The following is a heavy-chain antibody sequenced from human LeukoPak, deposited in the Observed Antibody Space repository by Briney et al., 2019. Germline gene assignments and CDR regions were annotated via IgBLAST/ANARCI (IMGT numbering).Heavy chain of an antibody. J-gene: IGHJ4*02. CDR1: GGSISSGSSY. CDR3: ARDYHSSGWTFFDY. CDR2: IFSSGST. Sequence: SETLSHTCTVSGGSISSGSSYWSWIRQPAGKGLEWIGRIFSSGSTNYNPSLKSRVTISIDTSKNQFSLKLSSVTAADTAVYYCARDYHSSGWTFFDYWGQGILVTVSS. V-gene: IGHV4-61*02. D-gene: IGHD6-19*01.